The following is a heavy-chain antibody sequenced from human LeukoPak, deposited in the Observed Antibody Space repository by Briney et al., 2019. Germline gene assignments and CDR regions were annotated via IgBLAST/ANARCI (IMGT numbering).Heavy chain of an antibody. D-gene: IGHD4-17*01. CDR2: IRSRTKGGTT. CDR1: GFTFGDYP. CDR3: CRDLGTTETGDDY. J-gene: IGHJ4*02. Sequence: GGSLRLSCTTSGFTFGDYPMNWVRQGPGKGLEWVGIIRSRTKGGTTDYAASVKGRFTISRDDSKGTAYLQMDSLKTEDTAVYYCCRDLGTTETGDDYWGQGTLVTVSS. V-gene: IGHV3-49*04.